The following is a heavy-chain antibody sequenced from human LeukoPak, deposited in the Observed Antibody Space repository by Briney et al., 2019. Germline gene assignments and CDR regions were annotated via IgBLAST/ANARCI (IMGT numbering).Heavy chain of an antibody. CDR3: ARGYDFWSGYGAFDI. CDR1: GSTFSSYW. J-gene: IGHJ3*02. V-gene: IGHV3-7*01. Sequence: GGSLRLSCASSGSTFSSYWMSWVRQAPGKGLKWVANIKQDGSEKYYVDSVKGRFTISRDNAKNSLYLQMNSLRAEDTAVYYCARGYDFWSGYGAFDIWGQGTMVTVSS. D-gene: IGHD3-3*01. CDR2: IKQDGSEK.